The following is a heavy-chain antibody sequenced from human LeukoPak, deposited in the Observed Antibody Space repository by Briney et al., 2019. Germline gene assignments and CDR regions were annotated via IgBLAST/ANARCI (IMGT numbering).Heavy chain of an antibody. D-gene: IGHD1-26*01. Sequence: GGSLRLSCAASGFTFSSYAMSWVRQAPGKGLEWVSIIYSGGDTYYADSVKGRFTISRDNSKNTLYLQMNSLRADDTAVYYCARHTPRGGAYFFDYWGQGTLVTVSS. V-gene: IGHV3-66*04. J-gene: IGHJ4*02. CDR2: IYSGGDT. CDR1: GFTFSSYA. CDR3: ARHTPRGGAYFFDY.